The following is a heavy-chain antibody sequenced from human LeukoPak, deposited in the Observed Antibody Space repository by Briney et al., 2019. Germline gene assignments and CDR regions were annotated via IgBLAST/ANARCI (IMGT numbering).Heavy chain of an antibody. V-gene: IGHV3-30*18. CDR1: GFTVSTPV. CDR3: VKGKDLYGALDI. J-gene: IGHJ3*02. Sequence: PGGSLRLSCAASGFTVSTPVMHWVRQAPGKGLDWAAIISFDGTTKYYADSVKGRFTISRDNSKNTLFLQMDSLRVEDTAVYYCVKGKDLYGALDIWGQGTMVTVSS. CDR2: ISFDGTTK. D-gene: IGHD3-16*01.